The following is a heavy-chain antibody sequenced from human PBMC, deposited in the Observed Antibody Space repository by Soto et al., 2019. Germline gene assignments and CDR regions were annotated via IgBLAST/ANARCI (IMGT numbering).Heavy chain of an antibody. J-gene: IGHJ6*02. V-gene: IGHV1-58*01. CDR1: GFTFTSSA. D-gene: IGHD6-6*01. CDR2: IVVGSGNT. CDR3: AAGLYSSSSPYYYGMDV. Sequence: ASVKVSCKASGFTFTSSAVQWVRQARGQRLEWIGWIVVGSGNTNYAQKFQERVTITRDMSTSTAYMELSSLRSEDTAVYYCAAGLYSSSSPYYYGMDVWGQGTTVTVSS.